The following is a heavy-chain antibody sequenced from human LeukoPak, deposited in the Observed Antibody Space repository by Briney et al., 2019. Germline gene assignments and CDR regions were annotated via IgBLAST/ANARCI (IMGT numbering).Heavy chain of an antibody. CDR2: ISGSGGST. D-gene: IGHD3-10*01. J-gene: IGHJ5*02. CDR1: GFTLSSYD. Sequence: PGGSLRLSCAASGFTLSSYDMHWVRQAPGKGLEWVSAISGSGGSTYYADSVKGRFTISRDNSKNTLYLQMNSLRAEDTAVYYCAKYGSGDWFDPWGQGTLVTVSS. CDR3: AKYGSGDWFDP. V-gene: IGHV3-23*01.